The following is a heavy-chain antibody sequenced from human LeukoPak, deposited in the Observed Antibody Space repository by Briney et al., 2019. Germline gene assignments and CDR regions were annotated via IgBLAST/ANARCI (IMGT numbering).Heavy chain of an antibody. CDR2: ISSSSSYI. J-gene: IGHJ4*02. CDR1: GFTFSSYS. D-gene: IGHD3-10*01. CDR3: AKGYGSGSYCIDY. V-gene: IGHV3-21*01. Sequence: GGSLRLSCAASGFTFSSYSMNWVRQAPGKGLEWVSSISSSSSYIYYADSVKGRFTISRDNAKNSLYLQMNSLRAEDTAVYYCAKGYGSGSYCIDYWGQGTLVTVSS.